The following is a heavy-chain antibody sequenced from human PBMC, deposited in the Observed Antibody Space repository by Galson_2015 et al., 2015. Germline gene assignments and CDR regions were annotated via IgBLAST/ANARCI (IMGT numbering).Heavy chain of an antibody. CDR1: GGTFSSYA. D-gene: IGHD3-16*02. CDR2: IIPIFGTA. V-gene: IGHV1-69*13. CDR3: ARDGVIVQGVSGYYCYYYIDV. Sequence: SVKVSCKASGGTFSSYAISWVRQAPGQGLEWMGGIIPIFGTANYAQKFQGRVTITADESTSTAYMELSSLRSEDTAVYYCARDGVIVQGVSGYYCYYYIDVWGKGVTVSVAS. J-gene: IGHJ6*03.